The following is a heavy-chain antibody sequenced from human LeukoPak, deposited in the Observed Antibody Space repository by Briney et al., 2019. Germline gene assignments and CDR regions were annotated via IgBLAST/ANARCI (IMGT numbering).Heavy chain of an antibody. J-gene: IGHJ4*02. Sequence: PGGSLRLSCAASGFTVTNAYMTWVRPTPGKGLESVAVIYTGGGTFYADSAKGRFTISRDSSKNTLYLQMNSLRAEDTAVYYCAKDLNTIFGVFDYWGQGTLVTVSS. CDR3: AKDLNTIFGVFDY. CDR2: IYTGGGT. D-gene: IGHD3-3*01. CDR1: GFTVTNAY. V-gene: IGHV3-53*01.